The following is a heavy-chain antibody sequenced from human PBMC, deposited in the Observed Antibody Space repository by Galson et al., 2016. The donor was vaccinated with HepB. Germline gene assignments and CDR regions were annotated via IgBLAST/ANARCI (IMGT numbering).Heavy chain of an antibody. J-gene: IGHJ4*02. V-gene: IGHV3-15*01. CDR2: IKSKPEGATT. Sequence: SLXXSCAASGXXFNXXXMSXXXQAXGKGLEWVGRIKSKPEGATTDYAAAVNGRFTISRDDSQTTLFLQMNSLRTEDTAVYYCSSEPFYDFWNDSYFDYWGQGALVTVSS. CDR3: SSEPFYDFWNDSYFDY. D-gene: IGHD3/OR15-3a*01. CDR1: GXXFNXXX.